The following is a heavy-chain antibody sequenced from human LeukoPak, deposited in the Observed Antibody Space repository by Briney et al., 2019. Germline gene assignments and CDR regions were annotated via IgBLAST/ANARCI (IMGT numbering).Heavy chain of an antibody. V-gene: IGHV3-23*01. CDR2: ISGSGGST. D-gene: IGHD2-21*01. Sequence: GGSLRLPCAASGFTFSSYAMSWVRQAPGKGLEWVSAISGSGGSTYYADSVKGRFTISRDNSKNTLYLQMNNLRAEDTAVYYCAKGMIAKPWYFDLWGRGTLVTVSS. CDR1: GFTFSSYA. CDR3: AKGMIAKPWYFDL. J-gene: IGHJ2*01.